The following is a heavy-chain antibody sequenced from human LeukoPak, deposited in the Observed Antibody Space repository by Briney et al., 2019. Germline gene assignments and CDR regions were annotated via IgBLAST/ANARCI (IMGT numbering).Heavy chain of an antibody. CDR1: GFTFTNYP. V-gene: IGHV3-23*01. Sequence: PGGSLRLSCAASGFTFTNYPMTWVRQAPGKGPEWVSAISPDGSDTKYADSVKGRSTISRDNSKNTLFLQMNSLRVEDTAVYYCTKDWSAAYWGQGTLVTVSS. D-gene: IGHD2-15*01. CDR2: ISPDGSDT. CDR3: TKDWSAAY. J-gene: IGHJ4*02.